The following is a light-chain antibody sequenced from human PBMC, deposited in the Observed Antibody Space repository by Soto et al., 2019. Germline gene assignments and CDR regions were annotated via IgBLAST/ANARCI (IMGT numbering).Light chain of an antibody. Sequence: QSVLTQPPSVSGAPGQRVTISCTGSSSNIGASYEVHWYQQLPGRAPKLLIYGNNNRPSGVPDRFSGSKSGTSGSLASTGLQAEDEADYYCQSYDSSLSGYVFGTGTKLTVL. J-gene: IGLJ1*01. V-gene: IGLV1-40*01. CDR2: GNN. CDR3: QSYDSSLSGYV. CDR1: SSNIGASYE.